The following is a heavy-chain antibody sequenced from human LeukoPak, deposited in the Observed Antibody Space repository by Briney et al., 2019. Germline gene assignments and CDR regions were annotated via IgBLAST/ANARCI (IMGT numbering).Heavy chain of an antibody. CDR2: ISSSGSTI. D-gene: IGHD4-17*01. Sequence: TGGSLRLSCAASGFTFSSYEMNWVRQAPGKGLEWVSYISSSGSTIYYADSVKGRFTISRDNAKNSLYLQMNSLRAEDTALYYCAREDPDYGDYGYWGQGTLVTVSS. CDR1: GFTFSSYE. V-gene: IGHV3-48*03. J-gene: IGHJ4*02. CDR3: AREDPDYGDYGY.